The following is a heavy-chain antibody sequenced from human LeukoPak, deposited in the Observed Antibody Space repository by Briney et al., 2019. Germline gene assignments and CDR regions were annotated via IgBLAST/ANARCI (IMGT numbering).Heavy chain of an antibody. CDR3: ARVRYCSSTSCYPPDY. Sequence: SETLSLTCTVSGGSISSSSSYWGWIRQPPGKGLEWIGSIYYSGSTNYNPSLKSRVTISVDTSKNQFSLKLSSVTAADTAVYYCARVRYCSSTSCYPPDYWGQGTLVTVSS. D-gene: IGHD2-2*01. J-gene: IGHJ4*02. CDR2: IYYSGST. V-gene: IGHV4-39*07. CDR1: GGSISSSSSY.